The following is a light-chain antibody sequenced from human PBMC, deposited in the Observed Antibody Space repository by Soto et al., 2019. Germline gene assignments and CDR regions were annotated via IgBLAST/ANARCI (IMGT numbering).Light chain of an antibody. J-gene: IGKJ5*01. CDR3: QQYNDWPRT. CDR1: QSFSSN. V-gene: IGKV3-15*01. CDR2: GAS. Sequence: EIVMTQSPATLSLSRGERVARSSRASQSFSSNLAWYQHKPGQAPRLLIYGASTTATDVPPRFSGSGSGTEFTLTISNLQSEDFAVYYCQQYNDWPRTFGQGTRLEIK.